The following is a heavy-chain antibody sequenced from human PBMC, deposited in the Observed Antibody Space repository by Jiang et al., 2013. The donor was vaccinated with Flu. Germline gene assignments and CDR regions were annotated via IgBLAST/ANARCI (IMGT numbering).Heavy chain of an antibody. D-gene: IGHD2-15*01. V-gene: IGHV1-2*06. J-gene: IGHJ4*02. CDR1: GYTFTGYY. CDR3: ARLYCSGGSCYLDY. Sequence: GYTFTGYYMHWVRQAPGQGLEWMGRINPNSGGTNYAQKFQGRVTMTRDTSISTAYMELSRLRSDDTAVYYCARLYCSGGSCYLDYWGQGTLVTVSS. CDR2: INPNSGGT.